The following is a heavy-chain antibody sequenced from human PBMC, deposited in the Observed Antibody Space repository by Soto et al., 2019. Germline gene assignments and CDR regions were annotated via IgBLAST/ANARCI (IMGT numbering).Heavy chain of an antibody. CDR3: ARDDSSGYYFDY. CDR2: IYYSGST. V-gene: IGHV4-31*03. CDR1: GGSISSGGYY. Sequence: QVQLQESGPGLVKPSQTLSLTCTVSGGSISSGGYYWSWIRQHPGKGLEWIGYIYYSGSTYYNPSIKSRVTISVDTAKNQFSLKLSSVTAADTAVYYCARDDSSGYYFDYWGQGTLVTVSS. J-gene: IGHJ4*02. D-gene: IGHD3-22*01.